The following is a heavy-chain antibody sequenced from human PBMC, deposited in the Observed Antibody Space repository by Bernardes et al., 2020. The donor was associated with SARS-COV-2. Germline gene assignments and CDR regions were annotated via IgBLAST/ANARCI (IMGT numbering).Heavy chain of an antibody. CDR3: TRASGGGYSPLDY. Sequence: GRSLRVSCAASGFTFSDHYMDWVRQAPGKGLEWVGRTRNKANSYTTEYAASVKGRFTISRDESKNSLYLQMNSLRTEDTAVYYCTRASGGGYSPLDYWGQGTLVTVSS. CDR2: TRNKANSYTT. J-gene: IGHJ4*02. CDR1: GFTFSDHY. D-gene: IGHD1-26*01. V-gene: IGHV3-72*01.